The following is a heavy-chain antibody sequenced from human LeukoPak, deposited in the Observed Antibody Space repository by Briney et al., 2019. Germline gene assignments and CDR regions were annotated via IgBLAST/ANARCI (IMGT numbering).Heavy chain of an antibody. D-gene: IGHD3-22*01. Sequence: PSETLSLTCSVSGASIRSSNYYWAWIRQPKGRGREWIESIYHSGRIYENPAQKRRVTISVDTKKKQFALKLSSVPAADTAVYYCARPDYDSSVTDYWGQGTLVTVSS. CDR3: ARPDYDSSVTDY. V-gene: IGHV4-39*01. CDR2: IYHSGRI. J-gene: IGHJ4*02. CDR1: GASIRSSNYY.